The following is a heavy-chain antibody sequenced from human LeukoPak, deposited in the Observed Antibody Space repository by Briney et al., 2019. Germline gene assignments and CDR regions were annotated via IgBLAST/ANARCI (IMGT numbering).Heavy chain of an antibody. D-gene: IGHD3-22*01. CDR2: INHSGST. J-gene: IGHJ4*02. CDR1: GGSFSGYY. Sequence: SETLSLTCAVYGGSFSGYYWSWIRQPPGKGLEWIGEINHSGSTNYNPSLKSRVTISVDTSKNQFSLKLSSVTAADTAVYYCARDQYYYDSSGWYYFDYWGQGTLVTVSS. CDR3: ARDQYYYDSSGWYYFDY. V-gene: IGHV4-34*01.